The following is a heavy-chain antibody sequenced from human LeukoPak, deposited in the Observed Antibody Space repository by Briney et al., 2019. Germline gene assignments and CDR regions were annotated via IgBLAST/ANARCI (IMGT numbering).Heavy chain of an antibody. J-gene: IGHJ4*02. CDR3: AREGSIVGRGSFDY. D-gene: IGHD1-26*01. Sequence: PGRSLRLSCAASRFAFSSYAMHWVRQAPGKGLEWVAVISYDGSNKYYADSVKGRFTISRGNSKNTLYLQMNSLRAEDTAVYYCAREGSIVGRGSFDYWGQGTLVTVSS. CDR2: ISYDGSNK. CDR1: RFAFSSYA. V-gene: IGHV3-30-3*01.